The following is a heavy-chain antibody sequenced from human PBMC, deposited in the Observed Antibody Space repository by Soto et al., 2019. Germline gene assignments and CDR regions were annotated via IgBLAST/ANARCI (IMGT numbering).Heavy chain of an antibody. D-gene: IGHD4-17*01. Sequence: GGSLRLSCAASGFTFSSYAMSWVRQAPGKGLEWVSAISGSGGSTYYADSVKGRFTISRDNSMSTLFLQMNSLRAEDTAVYHCAKDMHGNGEYYFDYWGQGSLVTVSS. CDR1: GFTFSSYA. J-gene: IGHJ4*02. V-gene: IGHV3-23*01. CDR2: ISGSGGST. CDR3: AKDMHGNGEYYFDY.